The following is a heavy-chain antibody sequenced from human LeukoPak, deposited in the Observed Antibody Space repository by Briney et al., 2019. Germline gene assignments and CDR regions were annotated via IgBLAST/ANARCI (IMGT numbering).Heavy chain of an antibody. D-gene: IGHD1-26*01. Sequence: SVKVSCKASGGTFSSYAISWVRQAPGQGLEWMGGIIPIFGTANYAQKFQGRATITADESTSTAYMELSSLRSEDTAVYYCGCAPREGGYYYYMDVWGKGTTVTISS. CDR2: IIPIFGTA. CDR3: GCAPREGGYYYYMDV. CDR1: GGTFSSYA. V-gene: IGHV1-69*13. J-gene: IGHJ6*03.